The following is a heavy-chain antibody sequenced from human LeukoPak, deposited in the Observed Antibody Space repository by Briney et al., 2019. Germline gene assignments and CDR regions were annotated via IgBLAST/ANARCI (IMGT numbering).Heavy chain of an antibody. J-gene: IGHJ6*02. Sequence: ASVKVSCKVSGYTLTELSMHWVRQAPGKGLEWMGGFDPKDGETIYAQKFQGRVTMTEDTSTDTAYMELSSLRSEDTAVYYCASRIGRIAVAGGDYYGMDVWGQGTTVTVSS. D-gene: IGHD6-19*01. CDR1: GYTLTELS. CDR2: FDPKDGET. CDR3: ASRIGRIAVAGGDYYGMDV. V-gene: IGHV1-24*01.